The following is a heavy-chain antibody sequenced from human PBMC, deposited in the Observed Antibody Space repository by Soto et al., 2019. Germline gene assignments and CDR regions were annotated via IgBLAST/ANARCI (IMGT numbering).Heavy chain of an antibody. CDR2: IYYSGST. CDR1: GGSISSSSYY. D-gene: IGHD6-13*01. J-gene: IGHJ4*02. V-gene: IGHV4-39*01. CDR3: ASGSNPASVHAPVDY. Sequence: SETLSLTCTVSGGSISSSSYYWGWIRQPPGKGLEWIGSIYYSGSTYYNPSLKSRVTISVDTSKNQFSLKLSSVTAADTAVYYCASGSNPASVHAPVDYWGQGTLVTVSS.